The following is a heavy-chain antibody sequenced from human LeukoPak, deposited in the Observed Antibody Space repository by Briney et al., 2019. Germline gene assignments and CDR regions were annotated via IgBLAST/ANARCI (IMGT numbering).Heavy chain of an antibody. V-gene: IGHV3-72*01. D-gene: IGHD1-1*01. Sequence: PGGSLRLSCAASGFTFSDHYMDWVRQAPGKGLEWVGRTRNKANSYTTEYAASVKGRFTISRDDSKNSLYLQMNSLKTEDTAVYYCARVGTLSPSFDYWGQGTLVTVSS. CDR3: ARVGTLSPSFDY. CDR2: TRNKANSYTT. J-gene: IGHJ4*02. CDR1: GFTFSDHY.